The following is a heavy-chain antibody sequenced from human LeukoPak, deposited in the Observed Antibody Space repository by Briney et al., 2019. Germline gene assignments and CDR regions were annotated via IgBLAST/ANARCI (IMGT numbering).Heavy chain of an antibody. CDR1: GFTFRAYS. CDR2: ISSSSSTI. CDR3: ARDLAWDAFDI. V-gene: IGHV3-48*04. Sequence: PGGSLRLSCAASGFTFRAYSMNWVRQAPGKGLEWVSYISSSSSTIYYADSVKGRFTISRDNAKNSLYLQMNSLRAEDTAVYYCARDLAWDAFDIWGQGTMVTVSS. J-gene: IGHJ3*02.